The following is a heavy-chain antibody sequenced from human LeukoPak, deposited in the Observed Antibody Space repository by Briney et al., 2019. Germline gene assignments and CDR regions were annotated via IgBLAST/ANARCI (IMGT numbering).Heavy chain of an antibody. J-gene: IGHJ4*02. V-gene: IGHV4-59*01. CDR2: IYYSGST. CDR1: GGSISSYY. Sequence: SETLSLTCTVSGGSISSYYWSWIRQPPGKGLEWIGYIYYSGSTNYNPSLKSRVTISVDTSKNQFSLKLSSVTAADTAVYYCARGGGSSGRIGRALTYFDYWGQGTLVTVSS. CDR3: ARGGGSSGRIGRALTYFDY. D-gene: IGHD6-19*01.